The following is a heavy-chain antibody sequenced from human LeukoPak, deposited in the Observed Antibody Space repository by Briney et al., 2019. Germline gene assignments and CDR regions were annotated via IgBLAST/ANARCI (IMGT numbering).Heavy chain of an antibody. CDR2: ISYDGSNK. J-gene: IGHJ6*02. D-gene: IGHD3-10*01. CDR1: GFTFSNYD. V-gene: IGHV3-30*18. CDR3: AKVLWFGELYSSFYGMDV. Sequence: GGSLRLSCAASGFTFSNYDMLWVRQAPGKGLEWVAAISYDGSNKYYADSVTGRFTISRDNSKNTLYLRMNSLRAEDTAVYYCAKVLWFGELYSSFYGMDVWGQGTTVTVSS.